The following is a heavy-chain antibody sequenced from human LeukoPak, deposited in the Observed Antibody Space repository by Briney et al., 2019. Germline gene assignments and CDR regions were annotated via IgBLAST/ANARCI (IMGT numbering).Heavy chain of an antibody. CDR2: ISYDGSNK. D-gene: IGHD6-19*01. CDR1: GFTFSSYG. J-gene: IGHJ3*01. CDR3: ARAVAGTRNAFDL. Sequence: GGSLRLSCAASGFTFSSYGMHWVRQAPGKGLEWVSVISYDGSNKYYADSVKGRFTISRDNAKNTLYLQMNSLIAEDTAVYYCARAVAGTRNAFDLWGQGTMVTVSS. V-gene: IGHV3-30*03.